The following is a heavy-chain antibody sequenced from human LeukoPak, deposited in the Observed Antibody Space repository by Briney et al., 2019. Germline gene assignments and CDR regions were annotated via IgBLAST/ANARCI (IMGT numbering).Heavy chain of an antibody. D-gene: IGHD1-26*01. CDR2: TYYRSKWYY. CDR3: ARDPVGGSTIFDY. V-gene: IGHV6-1*01. CDR1: GDSVSSNSDA. J-gene: IGHJ4*02. Sequence: SRTLSLTCAISGDSVSSNSDAWNWIRQSPSRGLEWLGRTYYRSKWYYDYAVAVKSRISINPDTSKNQLSLQLSSVTPEDTAVYYCARDPVGGSTIFDYWGQGTLVTVSS.